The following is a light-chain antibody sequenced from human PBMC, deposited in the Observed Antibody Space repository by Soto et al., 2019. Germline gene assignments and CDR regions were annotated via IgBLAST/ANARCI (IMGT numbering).Light chain of an antibody. J-gene: IGKJ1*01. CDR2: AAS. CDR3: QQSYTIPRT. Sequence: DIQMTQSPSTLSASVVDIFTITCRASESISKWLEWSQQKXGKAPKVXXYAASSLQSGVPSRFSGSGSGTDFTLTISNLQPEDYETYYCQQSYTIPRTFGQGTKVDNK. CDR1: ESISKW. V-gene: IGKV1-39*01.